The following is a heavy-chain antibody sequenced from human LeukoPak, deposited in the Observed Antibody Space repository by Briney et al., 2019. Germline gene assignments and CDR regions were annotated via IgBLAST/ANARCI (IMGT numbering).Heavy chain of an antibody. V-gene: IGHV4-34*01. Sequence: SETLSLTCAVYGGSFSGYYWSWIRQPPGKGLEWIGEINDSGSTNYSPSLKSRVTISVDTSKNQFSLKLSSVTAADTAVYYCARHRAFDIWGQGTMVTVSS. CDR2: INDSGST. CDR3: ARHRAFDI. J-gene: IGHJ3*02. CDR1: GGSFSGYY.